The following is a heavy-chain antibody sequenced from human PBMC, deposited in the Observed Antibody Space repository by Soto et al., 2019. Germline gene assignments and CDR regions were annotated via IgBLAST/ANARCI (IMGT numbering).Heavy chain of an antibody. D-gene: IGHD2-2*01. V-gene: IGHV3-7*01. CDR3: ARDSRDIVVVPAASVDTFEYFQQ. CDR1: GFTFSSYW. CDR2: IKQDGSEK. Sequence: EVQLVESGGGLGQPGGSLRISCAASGFTFSSYWMSWVRQAPGKGLEWVANIKQDGSEKYYVDSVKGRFTISRDNAKNSVYLQMNSLRAEDTAVYYCARDSRDIVVVPAASVDTFEYFQQRGQGTLVTVSS. J-gene: IGHJ1*01.